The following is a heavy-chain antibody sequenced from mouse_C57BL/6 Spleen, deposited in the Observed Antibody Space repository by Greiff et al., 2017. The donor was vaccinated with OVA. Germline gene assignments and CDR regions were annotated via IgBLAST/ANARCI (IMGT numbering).Heavy chain of an antibody. CDR3: ARVYYGYDFDY. Sequence: VQLKESGAELVTPGASVKLSCTASGFNIKDSYMHWVKQRTEPGLEWIGRIDPEYGETTYAPKFQGKATITADTSSNTAYLQLSSLTSEDTAVYYCARVYYGYDFDYGGQGTTRTVAS. J-gene: IGHJ2*01. CDR1: GFNIKDSY. D-gene: IGHD2-2*01. CDR2: IDPEYGET. V-gene: IGHV14-2*01.